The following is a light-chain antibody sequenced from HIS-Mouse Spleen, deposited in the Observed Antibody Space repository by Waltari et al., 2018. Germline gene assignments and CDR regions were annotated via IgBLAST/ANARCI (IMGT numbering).Light chain of an antibody. CDR3: YSTDSSGNHRV. CDR1: ALPKKY. J-gene: IGLJ2*01. V-gene: IGLV3-10*01. CDR2: EDS. Sequence: SYELTQPPSVSVSPGQTARITCSGDALPKKYAYWYQQKSGQAPVLVIYEDSKRTSGIPERVSGSRSGTMATLTISGAQVEDEADYYCYSTDSSGNHRVFGGGTKLTVL.